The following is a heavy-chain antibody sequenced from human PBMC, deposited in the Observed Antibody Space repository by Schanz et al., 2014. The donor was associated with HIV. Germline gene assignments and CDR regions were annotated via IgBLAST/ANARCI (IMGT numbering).Heavy chain of an antibody. CDR3: ARDLRVVPAASDNWFDP. D-gene: IGHD2-2*01. J-gene: IGHJ5*02. CDR2: INSDNGT. V-gene: IGHV1-2*02. CDR1: GYTFTSYY. Sequence: QVQLVQSGVEVKKPGASVKVSCKASGYTFTSYYIHWVRQAPGQGLEWMGWINSDNGTNYAQEFQGRVTMTRDTSTSTACMELRNLRSDDTAVYYCARDLRVVPAASDNWFDPWGQGTLVTVSS.